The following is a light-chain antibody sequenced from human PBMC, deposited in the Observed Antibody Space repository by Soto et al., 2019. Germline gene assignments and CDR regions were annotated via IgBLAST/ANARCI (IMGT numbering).Light chain of an antibody. CDR3: AAWDDSLNGPV. CDR1: SSNIGSNA. CDR2: SSN. V-gene: IGLV1-44*01. Sequence: QSVLTQPPSASGTPGQRVTISCSGSSSNIGSNAVNWYQQLPGAAPKLLIYSSNQRPSGVPDRFSGSTSGTSASLAISGLQSEDEADYYCAAWDDSLNGPVFGGGTQLTVL. J-gene: IGLJ2*01.